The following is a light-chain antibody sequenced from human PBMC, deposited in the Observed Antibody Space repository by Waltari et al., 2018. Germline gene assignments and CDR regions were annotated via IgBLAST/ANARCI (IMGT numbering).Light chain of an antibody. CDR3: MQGTHWPPIT. J-gene: IGKJ3*01. Sequence: DVVMTQSPLYLSVTLGQPASISCRSSQSLVHSEGNTYLNWFHQRPVQSPRRLIYKFSKRDSGVPDRFSGSGSGTDFTLEISRVEAEDVGIYYCMQGTHWPPITFGPGTKVEIK. CDR1: QSLVHSEGNTY. CDR2: KFS. V-gene: IGKV2-30*02.